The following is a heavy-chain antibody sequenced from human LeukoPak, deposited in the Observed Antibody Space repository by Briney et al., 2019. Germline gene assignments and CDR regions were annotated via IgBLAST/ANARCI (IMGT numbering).Heavy chain of an antibody. CDR2: IKTGNGDT. CDR1: GYIFTKYV. Sequence: ASVKVSCKASGYIFTKYVVHWVRQAPGQRPEWMGWIKTGNGDTKYSQNFQDRLTITRDTSASTVYMELSSLTSEDTALYYCARDDCGDTCYPGGYWGQGTLVTVSS. CDR3: ARDDCGDTCYPGGY. D-gene: IGHD2-21*01. J-gene: IGHJ4*02. V-gene: IGHV1-3*04.